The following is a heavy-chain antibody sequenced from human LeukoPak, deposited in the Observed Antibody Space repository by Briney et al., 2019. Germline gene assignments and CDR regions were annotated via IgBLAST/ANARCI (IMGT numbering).Heavy chain of an antibody. J-gene: IGHJ4*02. CDR3: ATALIPYSSGWSSVRDY. CDR2: FDPEDGDT. Sequence: ASVKVSCKVSGYTLTELSMHWVRQAPGKGLEWMGGFDPEDGDTMYAQKFQGRVTMTEDTSTDTAYMELSSLRSEDTAVYYCATALIPYSSGWSSVRDYWGQGTLVTVSS. V-gene: IGHV1-24*01. D-gene: IGHD6-19*01. CDR1: GYTLTELS.